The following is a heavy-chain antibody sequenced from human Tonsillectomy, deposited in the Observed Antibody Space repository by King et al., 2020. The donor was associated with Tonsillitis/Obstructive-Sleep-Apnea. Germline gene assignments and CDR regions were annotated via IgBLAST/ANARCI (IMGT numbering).Heavy chain of an antibody. Sequence: QLVQSGAEVKKPGASVKVSCKASGYTFTSYVMHWVRQAPGQRLEWMGWINAGNGNTKYSQKFQARVTITRDTSASTAYMGLSSLRSEDTAVYYCARDSGIGYYYYYMDVWGKGTTVTVSS. J-gene: IGHJ6*03. CDR1: GYTFTSYV. CDR2: INAGNGNT. CDR3: ARDSGIGYYYYYMDV. D-gene: IGHD1-1*01. V-gene: IGHV1-3*01.